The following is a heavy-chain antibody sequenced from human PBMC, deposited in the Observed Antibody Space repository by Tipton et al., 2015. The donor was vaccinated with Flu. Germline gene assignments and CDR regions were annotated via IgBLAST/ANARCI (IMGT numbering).Heavy chain of an antibody. CDR2: VSRTGST. CDR3: ATTTYYYGSGSHDY. CDR1: GGSIGSYY. Sequence: GLVKPSETLSLTCTVSGGSIGSYYWNWIRQFPGKGLEWIGTVSRTGSTIYNPSLKSRVTISIDTSKNQFSLNMRSVTAADMAVYYCATTTYYYGSGSHDYWGQGTLVTVSS. V-gene: IGHV4-59*08. D-gene: IGHD3-10*01. J-gene: IGHJ4*02.